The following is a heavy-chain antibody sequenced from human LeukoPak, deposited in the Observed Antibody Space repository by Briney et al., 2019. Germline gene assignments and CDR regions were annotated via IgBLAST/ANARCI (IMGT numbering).Heavy chain of an antibody. V-gene: IGHV1-69*05. CDR2: IIPIFGTA. Sequence: GASVKVSCKASGGTFSSYAISWVRQAPGQGLEWMGGIIPIFGTANYAQKFQGRVTITTDESTSTAYMELSSLRSEDTAVYYCACTATKYSSGWYVAHDYWGQRTLVTVSS. J-gene: IGHJ4*02. CDR3: ACTATKYSSGWYVAHDY. D-gene: IGHD6-19*01. CDR1: GGTFSSYA.